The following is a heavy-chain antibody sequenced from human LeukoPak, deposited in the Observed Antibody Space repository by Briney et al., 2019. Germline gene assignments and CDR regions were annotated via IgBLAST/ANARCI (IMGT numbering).Heavy chain of an antibody. CDR1: GFTFSSYA. Sequence: GGSLRLSCAASGFTFSSYAMSWVRQAPGKGLEWVSAISGSGGSTYYADSVKGRFTISRDNSKNTLYLQMNSLRAEDTAVYYCAKSFEGAAGEKPHQSTDLIYYYYYGMDVWGQGTTVTVSS. CDR2: ISGSGGST. CDR3: AKSFEGAAGEKPHQSTDLIYYYYYGMDV. D-gene: IGHD6-13*01. J-gene: IGHJ6*02. V-gene: IGHV3-23*01.